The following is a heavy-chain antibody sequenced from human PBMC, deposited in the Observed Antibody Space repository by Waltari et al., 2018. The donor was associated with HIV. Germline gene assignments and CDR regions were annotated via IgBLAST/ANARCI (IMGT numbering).Heavy chain of an antibody. V-gene: IGHV3-74*01. Sequence: EVQLVESGGGLVQPGGSLRRACTAPTSSFSTDWMKWFRQAPGKGLLWVSYINGDGNDIDYADSVKGRFAISRDNAKKTLYLEMNSLRAEDTAVYYCVGGGGWLIDYWGQGTLVTVSS. J-gene: IGHJ4*02. CDR3: VGGGGWLIDY. CDR2: INGDGNDI. D-gene: IGHD6-19*01. CDR1: TSSFSTDW.